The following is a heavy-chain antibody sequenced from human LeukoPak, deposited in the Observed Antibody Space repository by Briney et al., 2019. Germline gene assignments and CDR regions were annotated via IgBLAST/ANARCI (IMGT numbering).Heavy chain of an antibody. CDR2: ISWNSGSI. J-gene: IGHJ4*02. Sequence: PGGSLRLSCAASGFTFDDYAMHWVRQAPGKGLEWVSGISWNSGSIGYADSVKGRFTISRDNAKNSLYPQMNSLRAEDTALYYCAKDSGYSSSWYLFDYWGQGTLVTVSS. D-gene: IGHD6-13*01. CDR3: AKDSGYSSSWYLFDY. CDR1: GFTFDDYA. V-gene: IGHV3-9*01.